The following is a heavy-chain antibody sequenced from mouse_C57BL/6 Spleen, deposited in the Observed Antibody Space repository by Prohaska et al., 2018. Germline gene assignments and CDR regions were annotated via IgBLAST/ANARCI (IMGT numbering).Heavy chain of an antibody. J-gene: IGHJ4*01. V-gene: IGHV1-50*01. Sequence: QVQLQQPGAELVKPGASVKLSCKASGYTFTSYWMQWVKQRTGQGLEWIGEIDPSDSYTNYNQKVKGKSTLTVDTASSTAYMQLSSLTSEDSAVYYCARGRNYYGSSYEGAMDYWGQGTSDTVSS. CDR3: ARGRNYYGSSYEGAMDY. D-gene: IGHD1-1*01. CDR1: GYTFTSYW. CDR2: IDPSDSYT.